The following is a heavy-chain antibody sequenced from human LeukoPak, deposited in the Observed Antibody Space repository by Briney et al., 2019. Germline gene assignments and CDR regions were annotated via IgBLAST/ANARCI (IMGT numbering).Heavy chain of an antibody. J-gene: IGHJ3*02. CDR1: GFTFDDYA. V-gene: IGHV3-43D*04. Sequence: PGGSLRLSCAASGFTFDDYAMHGVRQAPGKGLEWVSLISWDGGGTYYADSVKGRFTISRDNSKNSLYLQMNSLRAEDTALYYCAKAQWGDIVVVPAARADAFDIWGQGTMVTVSS. CDR2: ISWDGGGT. D-gene: IGHD2-2*01. CDR3: AKAQWGDIVVVPAARADAFDI.